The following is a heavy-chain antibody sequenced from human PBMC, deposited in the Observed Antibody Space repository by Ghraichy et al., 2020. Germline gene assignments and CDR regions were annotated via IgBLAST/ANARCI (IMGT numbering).Heavy chain of an antibody. J-gene: IGHJ6*02. D-gene: IGHD3-3*01. V-gene: IGHV1-8*01. CDR1: GYTFTSYD. Sequence: SVKVSCKASGYTFTSYDINWVRQATGQGLEWMGWMNPNSGNTGYAQKFQGRVTMTRNTSISTAYMELSSLRSEDTAVYYCAVIWSGYSYYYGMDVWGQGTTVTVSS. CDR2: MNPNSGNT. CDR3: AVIWSGYSYYYGMDV.